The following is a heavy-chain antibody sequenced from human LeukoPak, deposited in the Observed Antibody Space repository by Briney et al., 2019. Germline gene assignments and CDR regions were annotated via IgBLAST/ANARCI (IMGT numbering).Heavy chain of an antibody. D-gene: IGHD3-10*01. CDR1: GFTFSSYS. CDR3: ARDRGTMVRGVISWNY. V-gene: IGHV3-21*01. CDR2: ISSSSSYI. J-gene: IGHJ4*02. Sequence: GGSLRLSCAASGFTFSSYSMNWVRQAPGKGLEWVSSISSSSSYIYYADSVKGRFTISRDNAKNSLYLQMNSLRAEDTAVYCCARDRGTMVRGVISWNYWGQGTLVTVSS.